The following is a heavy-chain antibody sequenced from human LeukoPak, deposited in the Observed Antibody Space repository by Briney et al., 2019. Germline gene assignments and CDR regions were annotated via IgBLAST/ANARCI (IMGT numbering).Heavy chain of an antibody. V-gene: IGHV1-18*01. J-gene: IGHJ4*02. D-gene: IGHD6-13*01. CDR1: GYTFSNYG. CDR2: ISGYNGHT. Sequence: GASVKVSCKASGYTFSNYGISWVRQAPGQGLEWMGWISGYNGHTNYAQKFQGRVTMTTDTSTSTAYMELRSLRSDDTAVYYCARDRSTGPVPGTWIIAYWGQGTLVTVSS. CDR3: ARDRSTGPVPGTWIIAY.